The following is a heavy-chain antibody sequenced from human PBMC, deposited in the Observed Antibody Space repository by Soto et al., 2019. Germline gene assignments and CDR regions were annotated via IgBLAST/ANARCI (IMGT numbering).Heavy chain of an antibody. J-gene: IGHJ6*02. CDR1: GGTFSSYT. CDR3: ARVGCSSTSCYSYYYYGMDV. CDR2: IIPILGIA. V-gene: IGHV1-69*02. Sequence: ASVKVSCKASGGTFSSYTISWVRQAPGQGLEWMGRIIPILGIANYAQKLQGRVTITADKSTSTAYTELSSLRSEDTAVYYCARVGCSSTSCYSYYYYGMDVWG. D-gene: IGHD2-2*01.